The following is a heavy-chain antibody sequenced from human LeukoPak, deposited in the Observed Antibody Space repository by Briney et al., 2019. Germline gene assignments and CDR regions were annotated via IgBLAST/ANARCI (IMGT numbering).Heavy chain of an antibody. J-gene: IGHJ5*02. V-gene: IGHV1-69*06. CDR2: IIPIFGTA. Sequence: ASVKVSCKASGYSLATSGICWVRQVAGQGLEWMGGIIPIFGTANYAQKFQGRVTITADKSTSTAYMELSSLRSEDTAVYYCASKRLERRPYNWFDPWGQGTLVTVSS. CDR3: ASKRLERRPYNWFDP. D-gene: IGHD1-1*01. CDR1: GYSLATSG.